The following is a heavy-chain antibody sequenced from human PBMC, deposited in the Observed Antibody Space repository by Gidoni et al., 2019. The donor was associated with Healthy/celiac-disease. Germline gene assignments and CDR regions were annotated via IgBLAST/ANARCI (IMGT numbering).Heavy chain of an antibody. CDR3: AKGIPYCSSTSCYTVFDY. J-gene: IGHJ4*02. CDR1: GFTFSIYA. V-gene: IGHV3-23*01. D-gene: IGHD2-2*02. CDR2: ISGSGGST. Sequence: EVQLLESGGGLVQPGGSLRLSCAASGFTFSIYALSWVRQAPGKGLEGVSAISGSGGSTDYADSVKGRFTISRDNSKNTLYLQMNSLRAEDTAVYYCAKGIPYCSSTSCYTVFDYWGQGTLVTVSS.